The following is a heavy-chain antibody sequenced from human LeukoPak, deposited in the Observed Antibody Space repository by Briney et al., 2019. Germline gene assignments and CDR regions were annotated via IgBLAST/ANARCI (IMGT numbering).Heavy chain of an antibody. CDR3: ARDRDGSASHGFDAFDI. D-gene: IGHD3-10*01. V-gene: IGHV3-7*01. CDR1: GFTFSNYW. CDR2: IKQDGGEK. Sequence: PGGSLRLSCAASGFTFSNYWMNWVRQAPGKGLEWVANIKQDGGEKSYVDSVKGRFTISRDNAKNSLHLQMSSLRAEDTAVYYCARDRDGSASHGFDAFDIWGQGTMVTVSS. J-gene: IGHJ3*02.